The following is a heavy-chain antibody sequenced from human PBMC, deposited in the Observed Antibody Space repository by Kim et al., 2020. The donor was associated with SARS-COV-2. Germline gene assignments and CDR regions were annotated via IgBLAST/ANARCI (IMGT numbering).Heavy chain of an antibody. V-gene: IGHV4-4*02. CDR3: ARDEVANLGV. CDR1: GGSIRINNW. Sequence: SETLSLICAVSGGSIRINNWWSWVRQPPGKGLEWIGEISHTGSTNYSPSLKSRVTLSVDVSKNHFSLILTSVTAADTAAYFCARDEVANLGVWGQGTPVT. CDR2: ISHTGST. J-gene: IGHJ4*02. D-gene: IGHD5-12*01.